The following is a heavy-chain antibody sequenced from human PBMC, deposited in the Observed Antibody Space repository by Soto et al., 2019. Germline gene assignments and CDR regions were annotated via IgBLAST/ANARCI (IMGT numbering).Heavy chain of an antibody. J-gene: IGHJ4*02. CDR1: GGSISSSSYY. CDR2: IYYSGST. Sequence: SETLSLTCTVSGGSISSSSYYWGWIRQPPGKGLEWIGSIYYSGSTYYNPSLKSRVTISVDTSKNQFSLKLSSVNAADTAGYYCARLRQRWLPFYYSDYWGQGTLVTVSS. D-gene: IGHD5-12*01. V-gene: IGHV4-39*01. CDR3: ARLRQRWLPFYYSDY.